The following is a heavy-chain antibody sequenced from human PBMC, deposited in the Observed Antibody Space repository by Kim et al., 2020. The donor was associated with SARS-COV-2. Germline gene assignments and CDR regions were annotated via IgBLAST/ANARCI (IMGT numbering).Heavy chain of an antibody. D-gene: IGHD4-17*01. J-gene: IGHJ4*02. V-gene: IGHV3-30*01. CDR3: ARGEVTTVVTQD. Sequence: YAASVNGRFTSSKDNSKNTLYLQMNSLRAGDTAVYYCARGEVTTVVTQDWGQGTLVTVSS.